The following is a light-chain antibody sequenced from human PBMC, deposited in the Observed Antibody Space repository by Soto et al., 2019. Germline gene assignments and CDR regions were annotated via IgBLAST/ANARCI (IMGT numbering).Light chain of an antibody. V-gene: IGLV2-8*01. CDR1: SGDVGGYNY. CDR3: SSNAGSNNYV. Sequence: QSVLTQPPSASGSPGQSVTISCTGTSGDVGGYNYVSWYQQHPGKAPKLMIFEVSERPSGVPDRFSASKSGNTASLTVSGLQAEDEADYYCSSNAGSNNYVFGPGTKVPVL. J-gene: IGLJ1*01. CDR2: EVS.